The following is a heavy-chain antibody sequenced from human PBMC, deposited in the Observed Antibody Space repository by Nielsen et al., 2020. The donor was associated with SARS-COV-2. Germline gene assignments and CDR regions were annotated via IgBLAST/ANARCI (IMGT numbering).Heavy chain of an antibody. CDR2: ISDDGSNK. Sequence: GGSLRLSCAASGFIFSNYGMHWVRQAPGKGLEWVALISDDGSNKYYADSVKGRFTISRDNSKNTLYLQMNSLRAEDTAVYYCARDLAVASTRDYWGQGTLVTVSS. D-gene: IGHD6-19*01. V-gene: IGHV3-30*03. CDR1: GFIFSNYG. J-gene: IGHJ4*02. CDR3: ARDLAVASTRDY.